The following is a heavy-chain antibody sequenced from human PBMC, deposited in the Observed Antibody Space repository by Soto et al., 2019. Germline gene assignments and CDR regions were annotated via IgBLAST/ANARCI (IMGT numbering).Heavy chain of an antibody. CDR3: TRDKGHFDA. CDR2: ISSSSTTI. V-gene: IGHV3-48*01. Sequence: GGSLRLSCAASGFTFSTYSMNWVRQAPGKGLEWVSYISSSSTTIFYTDSVKGRFIISRDNAKNALYLQMNSLRAEDTAVYYCTRDKGHFDAWGPGTLVTVSS. CDR1: GFTFSTYS. J-gene: IGHJ4*02.